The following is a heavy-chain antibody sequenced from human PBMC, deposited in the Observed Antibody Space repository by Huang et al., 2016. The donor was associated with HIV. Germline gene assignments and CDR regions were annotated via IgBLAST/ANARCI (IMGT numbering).Heavy chain of an antibody. V-gene: IGHV1-18*01. D-gene: IGHD3-10*01. CDR3: ARQGFGRSDAFDV. CDR2: ISPKIGDT. CDR1: GYTFINAG. J-gene: IGHJ3*01. Sequence: QVQLVQSGGEVKKTGASVKVSCKASGYTFINAGINWVRQAPGEGLEWMGWISPKIGDTKFARKFQGRVTMTTDTSTSTAYIVLRSLKSDDTATYYCARQGFGRSDAFDVWGQGTVVTVSS.